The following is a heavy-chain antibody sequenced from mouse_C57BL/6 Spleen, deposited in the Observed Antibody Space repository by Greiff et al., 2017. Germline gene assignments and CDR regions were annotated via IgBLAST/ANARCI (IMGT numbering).Heavy chain of an antibody. V-gene: IGHV1-81*01. J-gene: IGHJ3*01. D-gene: IGHD2-2*01. CDR2: IYPRSGNT. CDR1: GYTFTSYG. CDR3: ARAMVTTRTWFAY. Sequence: VQRVESGAELARPGASVKLSCKASGYTFTSYGISWVKQRTGQGLEWIGEIYPRSGNTYYNEKFKGKATLTADKSSSTAYMELRSLTSEDSAVYFCARAMVTTRTWFAYWGQGTLVTVSA.